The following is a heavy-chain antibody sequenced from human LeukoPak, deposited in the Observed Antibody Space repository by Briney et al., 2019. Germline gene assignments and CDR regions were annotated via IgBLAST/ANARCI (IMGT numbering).Heavy chain of an antibody. Sequence: ASVKVSCKASGYTFTSYDINWVRQATGQGLEWMGWMNPNSGNTGYAQTFQGRVTMTRNTSISTAYMELSSLRSEDTAVYYCAREGSGWYTYYYYGMDVWGQGTTVTVSS. CDR1: GYTFTSYD. CDR3: AREGSGWYTYYYYGMDV. V-gene: IGHV1-8*01. J-gene: IGHJ6*02. CDR2: MNPNSGNT. D-gene: IGHD6-19*01.